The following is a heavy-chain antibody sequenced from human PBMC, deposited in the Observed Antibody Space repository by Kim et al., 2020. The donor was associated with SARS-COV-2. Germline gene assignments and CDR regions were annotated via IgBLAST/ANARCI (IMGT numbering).Heavy chain of an antibody. CDR1: GYSISSGYY. CDR2: IYHSGST. D-gene: IGHD3-10*01. Sequence: LETLSLTCTVSGYSISSGYYWGWIRQPPGKGLEWIGSIYHSGSTYYNPSLKSRVTISVDTSKNQFSLKLSSVTAADTAVYYCARLNYYGSGSYYNFDPWGQGTLVTVSS. CDR3: ARLNYYGSGSYYNFDP. J-gene: IGHJ5*02. V-gene: IGHV4-38-2*02.